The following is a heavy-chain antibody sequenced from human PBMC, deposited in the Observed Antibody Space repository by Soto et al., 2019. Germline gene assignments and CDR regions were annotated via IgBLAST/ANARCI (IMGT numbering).Heavy chain of an antibody. J-gene: IGHJ6*02. V-gene: IGHV4-4*02. D-gene: IGHD6-13*01. CDR1: GGSISSSNW. Sequence: QVQLQESGPGLVKPSGTLSLTCAVSGGSISSSNWWSWVRQPPGKGLEWIGEIYHSGSTNYNPSLESRVTRSVDKSKNQFSLQLSAVTAADTAVYYCAREGYSTYYYGMDVWGQGTTVTVSS. CDR3: AREGYSTYYYGMDV. CDR2: IYHSGST.